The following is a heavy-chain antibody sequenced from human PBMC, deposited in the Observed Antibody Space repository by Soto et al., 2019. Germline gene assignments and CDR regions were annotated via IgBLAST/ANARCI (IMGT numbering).Heavy chain of an antibody. D-gene: IGHD2-15*01. CDR3: ARVGYCSGGSCYWGQNWFDP. CDR1: GYTFTSYG. Sequence: QVQLVQSGAEVKKPGASVKVSCKASGYTFTSYGITWVRQAPGQGLEWMGWFSAYNGNTNYAQKLQGRVTMTTDTSTSTAYMELRSLRPDDTAVYYCARVGYCSGGSCYWGQNWFDPWGQGTLVTVSS. J-gene: IGHJ5*02. V-gene: IGHV1-18*01. CDR2: FSAYNGNT.